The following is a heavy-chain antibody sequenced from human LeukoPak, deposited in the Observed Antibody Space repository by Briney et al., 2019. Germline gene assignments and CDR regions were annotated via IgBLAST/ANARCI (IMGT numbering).Heavy chain of an antibody. CDR2: ISNSGRST. CDR1: GFTFTSYA. D-gene: IGHD3-10*01. J-gene: IGHJ6*02. V-gene: IGHV3-23*01. Sequence: GGSLRLSCAASGFTFTSYAMTWVRQAPGKGLEWVSDISNSGRSTYYADSVKGRFTISRDNSKNTLYLQLSRLRAADTAVYYSANTMVRGSYNMDVWGQGTTVTVSS. CDR3: ANTMVRGSYNMDV.